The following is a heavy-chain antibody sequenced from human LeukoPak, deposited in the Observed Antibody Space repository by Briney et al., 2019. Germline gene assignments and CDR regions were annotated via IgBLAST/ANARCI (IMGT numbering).Heavy chain of an antibody. CDR3: AKDEGLVRGVIYYYYGMDV. J-gene: IGHJ6*04. V-gene: IGHV3-30*18. Sequence: PGRSLRVSCAASGFTFSSYGMHWVRQAPGKGLEWVAVISYDGSNKYYADSVKGRFTISRDNSKSTLYLQMNSLRAEDTAVYYCAKDEGLVRGVIYYYYGMDVWGKGTTVTVSS. D-gene: IGHD3-10*01. CDR2: ISYDGSNK. CDR1: GFTFSSYG.